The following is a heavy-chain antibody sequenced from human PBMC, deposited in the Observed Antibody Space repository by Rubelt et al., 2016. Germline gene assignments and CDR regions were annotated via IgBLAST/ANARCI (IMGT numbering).Heavy chain of an antibody. D-gene: IGHD3-22*01. CDR3: ARDGVRSSGPHDS. CDR1: GGSISSGYY. V-gene: IGHV4-38-2*02. J-gene: IGHJ4*02. Sequence: QLQLQESGPGLVKPSETLSLTCTVSGGSISSGYYWGWIRQPPGKGLEWIGSLYHGGNTYSNPSLKSRVTILLDTSKNQFSLKLSSVTAADTAVYYCARDGVRSSGPHDSWGQGTLVTVSS. CDR2: LYHGGNT.